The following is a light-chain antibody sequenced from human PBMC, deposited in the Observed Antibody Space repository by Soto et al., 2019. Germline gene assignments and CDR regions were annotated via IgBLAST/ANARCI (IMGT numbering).Light chain of an antibody. V-gene: IGKV1-39*01. CDR2: AAS. J-gene: IGKJ1*01. CDR3: QQSFSPLWT. Sequence: DIQMTQSPSSLSASVGDRVTITCRASQSINNYLNWYQQKPGKAPKLLIYAASSMQSGVPSRFSGSGSETDFALTSSGLQPDDSATYYCQQSFSPLWTFGQGTKVEF. CDR1: QSINNY.